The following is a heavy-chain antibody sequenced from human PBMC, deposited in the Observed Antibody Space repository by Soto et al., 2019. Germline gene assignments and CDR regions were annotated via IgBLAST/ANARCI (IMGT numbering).Heavy chain of an antibody. V-gene: IGHV2-5*02. CDR1: GFSLTTSGVG. CDR3: AHSNSFYATYGEFFDY. J-gene: IGHJ4*02. CDR2: IYWDDDK. D-gene: IGHD3-10*01. Sequence: QITLKESGPTLVKPTQTLTLTCTFSGFSLTTSGVGVGWVRQPPGKALEWLGLIYWDDDKRYSPSLKSRLTITTDTSKNQVVLTMTNMDPVDTATYYCAHSNSFYATYGEFFDYWGQGTLVTVSS.